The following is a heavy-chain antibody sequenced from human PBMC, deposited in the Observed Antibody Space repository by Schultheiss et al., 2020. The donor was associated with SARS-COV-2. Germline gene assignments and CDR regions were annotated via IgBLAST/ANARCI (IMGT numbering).Heavy chain of an antibody. D-gene: IGHD6-13*01. V-gene: IGHV4-39*01. CDR1: GGSISSSSYY. J-gene: IGHJ3*02. CDR3: ARHMSPGYSSSWEADAFDI. Sequence: SETLSLTCTVSGGSISSSSYYWGWIRQPPGKGLEWIGSIYYSGSTYYNPSLKSRVTISVDTSKNQFSLKLSSVTAADTAVYYCARHMSPGYSSSWEADAFDIWGQGTMVTVSS. CDR2: IYYSGST.